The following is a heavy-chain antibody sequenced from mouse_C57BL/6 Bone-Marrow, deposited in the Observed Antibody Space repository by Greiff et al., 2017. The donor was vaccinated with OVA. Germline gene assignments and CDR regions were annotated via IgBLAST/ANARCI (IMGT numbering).Heavy chain of an antibody. CDR1: GYTFTSYW. Sequence: QVQLQQPGAELVKPGASVKMSCKASGYTFTSYWITWVKQRPGQGLEWIGDIYPGSGSTNYNEKFKSKATLTVDTSSSTAYMQLSSLTSEDSAVYYCATGIYYDYEGFAYWGQGTLVTVSA. J-gene: IGHJ3*01. CDR3: ATGIYYDYEGFAY. D-gene: IGHD2-4*01. CDR2: IYPGSGST. V-gene: IGHV1-55*01.